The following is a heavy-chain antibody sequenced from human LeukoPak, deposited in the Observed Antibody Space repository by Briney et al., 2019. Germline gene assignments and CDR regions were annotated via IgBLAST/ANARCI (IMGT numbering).Heavy chain of an antibody. J-gene: IGHJ5*02. CDR3: ARVTGRSWGKSGFDG. D-gene: IGHD6-13*01. CDR2: IYPCDSDT. CDR1: RYSFTSNS. V-gene: IGHV5-51*01. Sequence: GASLQISSHGSRYSFTSNSIGWVRPPPGKGREWMGIIYPCDSDTRYSPSFQGQVTISADKSITTTSLQWSRLKASDTAMSYCARVTGRSWGKSGFDGWGQGTLVTVSS.